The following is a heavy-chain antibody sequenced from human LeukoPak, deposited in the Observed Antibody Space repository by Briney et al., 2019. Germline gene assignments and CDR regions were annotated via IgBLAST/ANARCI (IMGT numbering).Heavy chain of an antibody. Sequence: PGGSLRLPCAASGFTFSSYSMNWVCQAPGKGLEWVSSIGSSSEYVYYADSVKGRFTISRDNPKNSLYLQMNSLRAEDTALYYCARVGGYTYGYAFDYWGQGTLVTVSS. J-gene: IGHJ4*02. V-gene: IGHV3-21*01. D-gene: IGHD5-18*01. CDR3: ARVGGYTYGYAFDY. CDR1: GFTFSSYS. CDR2: IGSSSEYV.